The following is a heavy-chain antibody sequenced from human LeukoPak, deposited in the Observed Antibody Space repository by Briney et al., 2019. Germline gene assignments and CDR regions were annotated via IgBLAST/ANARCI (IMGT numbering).Heavy chain of an antibody. CDR2: ISRSGGSI. Sequence: KPGGSRRLSCAASEFTFSSHSMNWVRQAPGKGLEWVSSISRSGGSIYYADSLKGRFTTSRDNAKNSLYLQMNSLRAEDTAVYFCARSLKVSAALDAFDIGGQGTMVTVSS. CDR3: ARSLKVSAALDAFDI. V-gene: IGHV3-21*01. J-gene: IGHJ3*02. D-gene: IGHD2-2*01. CDR1: EFTFSSHS.